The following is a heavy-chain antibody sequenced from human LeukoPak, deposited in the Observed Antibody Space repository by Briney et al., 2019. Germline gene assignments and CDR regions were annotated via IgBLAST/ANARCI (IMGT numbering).Heavy chain of an antibody. CDR2: IYTSGST. CDR1: GGSISSYY. CDR3: ARRHDILTGFGFDP. J-gene: IGHJ5*02. Sequence: PSETLSLTCTGSGGSISSYYWSWIRQPPGKGLEWIGYIYTSGSTNYNPSLKSRVTISVDTSKNQFSLKLSSVTAADTAVYYCARRHDILTGFGFDPWGQGTLVTVSS. D-gene: IGHD3-9*01. V-gene: IGHV4-4*09.